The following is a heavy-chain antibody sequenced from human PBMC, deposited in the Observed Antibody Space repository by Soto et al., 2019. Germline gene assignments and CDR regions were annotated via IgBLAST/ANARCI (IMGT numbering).Heavy chain of an antibody. CDR2: ISAYDGNT. CDR3: AIWAAGFDY. V-gene: IGHV1-18*01. D-gene: IGHD6-13*01. CDR1: GYTFSSYG. Sequence: ASVKVSCKASGYTFSSYGIDWVRQAPGQGLEWLGWISAYDGNTKYAQILQGRVSLTTDTSTNTAYMELRSLRSEDTAMYFCAIWAAGFDYWGQGTLVTVSS. J-gene: IGHJ4*02.